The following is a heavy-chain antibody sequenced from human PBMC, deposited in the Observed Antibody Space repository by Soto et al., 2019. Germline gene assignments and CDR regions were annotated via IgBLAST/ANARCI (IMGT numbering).Heavy chain of an antibody. Sequence: QLQLQESGSGLVKPSQTVSLTCAVCGGSINSGGYSWSWIRQPPGKGLEWIGYIYHSGSTYYNPSLKSRVTISVDRSKNQFSLKLSSVTAADTAVYYCATAPGPYWGQGTLVTVSS. V-gene: IGHV4-30-2*01. CDR3: ATAPGPY. CDR1: GGSINSGGYS. CDR2: IYHSGST. J-gene: IGHJ4*02.